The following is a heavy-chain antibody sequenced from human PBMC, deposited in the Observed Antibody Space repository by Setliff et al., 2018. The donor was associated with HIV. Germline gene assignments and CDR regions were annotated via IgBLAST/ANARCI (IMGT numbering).Heavy chain of an antibody. V-gene: IGHV4-38-2*01. Sequence: PSETLSLTCAVSGYSISSGYYWGWIRQTPGKGLEWIGSIYHSGSTHYNPSLQSRVTISVDKSKSQFSLKLNSVTAADTAVYYCGGNGYYSIDYWGQGTLVTVSS. J-gene: IGHJ4*02. CDR2: IYHSGST. D-gene: IGHD3-22*01. CDR3: GGNGYYSIDY. CDR1: GYSISSGYY.